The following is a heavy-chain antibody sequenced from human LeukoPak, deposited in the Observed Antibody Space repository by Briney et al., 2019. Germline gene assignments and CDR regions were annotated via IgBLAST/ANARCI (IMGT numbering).Heavy chain of an antibody. J-gene: IGHJ4*02. V-gene: IGHV4-4*02. CDR2: IYHSGST. CDR1: GGSISSSNW. Sequence: SETLSLTCAVSGGSISSSNWWSWVRQPPGKGLEWIGEIYHSGSTNYNPSLKSRVTISVDTSKNQFSLKLSSVTAADTAVYYCARLPHYYDSSGYLTSYWGQGTLVTVSS. D-gene: IGHD3-22*01. CDR3: ARLPHYYDSSGYLTSY.